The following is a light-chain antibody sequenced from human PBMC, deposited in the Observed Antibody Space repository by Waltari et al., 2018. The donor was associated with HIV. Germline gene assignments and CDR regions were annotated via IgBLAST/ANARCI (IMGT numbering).Light chain of an antibody. V-gene: IGKV3-20*01. Sequence: DIVLTQSPGTLSVSPGERASLSCRASRGVSSYIARYQQKPGQAPRLLIYCASSRSAGVPDRFSGSASGADFTLTISRLEAEDSAVYFCQQYGTSPPWYTFGQGTKLQIK. J-gene: IGKJ2*01. CDR1: RGVSSY. CDR3: QQYGTSPPWYT. CDR2: CAS.